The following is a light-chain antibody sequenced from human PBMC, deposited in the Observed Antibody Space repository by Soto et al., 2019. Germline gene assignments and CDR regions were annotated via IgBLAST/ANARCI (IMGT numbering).Light chain of an antibody. CDR2: DVS. V-gene: IGLV2-14*01. CDR1: SSDVGGYNY. Sequence: QSVLTQPASVSGSPGRSITISCTGTSSDVGGYNYVSWYQQHPGKAPKLMIYDVSNRPSGVSNRFSGSKSGNTASLTISGLQAEDEADYYCSSYTSSSTRDFGTGTKVTVL. J-gene: IGLJ1*01. CDR3: SSYTSSSTRD.